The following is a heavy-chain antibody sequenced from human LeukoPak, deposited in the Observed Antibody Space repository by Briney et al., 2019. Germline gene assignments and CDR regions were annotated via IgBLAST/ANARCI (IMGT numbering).Heavy chain of an antibody. D-gene: IGHD1-1*01. Sequence: SQTLSLTCAVSGDSVSRNSVAWNWIRQSPSRGFEWLGRTYYRSKWYNDYAVSVKSRIIINADTSKNQFSLQLTSVTPEDTAVYYCALNWNNRFDPWGQGTLVTVSS. CDR3: ALNWNNRFDP. CDR2: TYYRSKWYN. V-gene: IGHV6-1*01. J-gene: IGHJ5*02. CDR1: GDSVSRNSVA.